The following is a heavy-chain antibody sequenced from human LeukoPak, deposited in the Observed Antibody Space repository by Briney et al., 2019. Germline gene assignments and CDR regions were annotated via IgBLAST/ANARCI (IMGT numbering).Heavy chain of an antibody. CDR2: ISSSSSYI. J-gene: IGHJ5*02. V-gene: IGHV3-21*01. Sequence: GGSLRLSCAASGFTFSSYSMNWVRQAPGKGLEWVSSISSSSSYIYYADSVKGRFTIYRDNAKNDLFLQMNSLRAEDTAVYYCARVGPDYGDYVKWFDPWGQGTLVTVSS. CDR3: ARVGPDYGDYVKWFDP. CDR1: GFTFSSYS. D-gene: IGHD4-17*01.